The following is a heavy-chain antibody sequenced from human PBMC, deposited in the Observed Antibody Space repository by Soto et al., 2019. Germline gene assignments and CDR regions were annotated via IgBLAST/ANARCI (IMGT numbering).Heavy chain of an antibody. V-gene: IGHV4-4*07. Sequence: SETLSLTCTVSGGSMNAHFWSWIRQSAGKGLNWIGHIHVSGITAYNPSLKSRVTMSLDPPKNQLSLKLTYMTAADTAVYYCARINGGSPDFWGQGTLVTVSS. CDR1: GGSMNAHF. D-gene: IGHD2-15*01. CDR3: ARINGGSPDF. J-gene: IGHJ4*02. CDR2: IHVSGIT.